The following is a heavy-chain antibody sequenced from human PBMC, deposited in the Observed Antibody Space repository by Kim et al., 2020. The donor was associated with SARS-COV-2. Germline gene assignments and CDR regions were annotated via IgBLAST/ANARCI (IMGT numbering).Heavy chain of an antibody. J-gene: IGHJ6*02. CDR2: IYYSGST. V-gene: IGHV4-39*01. Sequence: SETLSLTCTVSGGSISSSSYYWGWIRQPPGKGLEWIGSIYYSGSTYYNPSLKSRVTISVDTSKNQFSLKLSSVTAADTAVYYCATLGARKNYYYYYGMDVWGQGTTVTVSS. D-gene: IGHD1-26*01. CDR3: ATLGARKNYYYYYGMDV. CDR1: GGSISSSSYY.